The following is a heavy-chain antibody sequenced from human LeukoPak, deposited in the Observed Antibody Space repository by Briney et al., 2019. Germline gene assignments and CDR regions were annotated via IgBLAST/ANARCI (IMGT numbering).Heavy chain of an antibody. CDR3: ARARGYSQDY. Sequence: GGSLRLSCAASGFALSDYWMHWVRQAPGKGLVWVAHINTDGSSTTYADSVKGRFTISRDNAKNTLYLQMNSLRAEDTALYYCARARGYSQDYWGQGTLVTVSS. J-gene: IGHJ4*02. CDR2: INTDGSST. V-gene: IGHV3-74*01. D-gene: IGHD5-18*01. CDR1: GFALSDYW.